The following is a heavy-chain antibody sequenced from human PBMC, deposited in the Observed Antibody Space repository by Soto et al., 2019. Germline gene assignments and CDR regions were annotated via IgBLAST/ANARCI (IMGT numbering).Heavy chain of an antibody. J-gene: IGHJ4*02. V-gene: IGHV1-18*04. D-gene: IGHD5-18*01. Sequence: QVQLVQSGPEVKKPGASVKVSCKASGYTLTDHGISWVRQAPGQGLEWMGWINPYNANTRYGEKVQGRVTITADESTSTAYMELSSLRSEDTAVYYCARAGYSYGYDYWGQGTLVTVSS. CDR2: INPYNANT. CDR3: ARAGYSYGYDY. CDR1: GYTLTDHG.